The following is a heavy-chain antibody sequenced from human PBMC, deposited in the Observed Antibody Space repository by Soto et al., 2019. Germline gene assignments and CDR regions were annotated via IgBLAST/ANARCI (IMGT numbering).Heavy chain of an antibody. CDR3: ARARTYYFGSGLDS. Sequence: QVQLVQSGAEVKKPGASVTVSCKASGYTLTSKAMHWVRQAPGQRLEWMGWINAATGDTNYSEKFQGRVTISRDTSANTTSMELSRLRSEDTAVYYCARARTYYFGSGLDSWGQGTLVTVSS. V-gene: IGHV1-3*01. D-gene: IGHD3-10*01. CDR2: INAATGDT. CDR1: GYTLTSKA. J-gene: IGHJ4*02.